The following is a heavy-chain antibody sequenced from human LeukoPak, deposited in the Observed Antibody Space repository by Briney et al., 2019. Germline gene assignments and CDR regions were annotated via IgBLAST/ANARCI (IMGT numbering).Heavy chain of an antibody. V-gene: IGHV3-23*01. Sequence: GGSLRLSCAASGFTFGSYAMYWVRQAPGKGLEWVSGIFGSGGSAHYADSVKGRFTISRDNPKNTVYLQMDSLRVEDTAIYYCAKTTTGYSSGRYPAWPIDYWGQGTLVTVSS. CDR1: GFTFGSYA. CDR3: AKTTTGYSSGRYPAWPIDY. CDR2: IFGSGGSA. J-gene: IGHJ4*02. D-gene: IGHD2-15*01.